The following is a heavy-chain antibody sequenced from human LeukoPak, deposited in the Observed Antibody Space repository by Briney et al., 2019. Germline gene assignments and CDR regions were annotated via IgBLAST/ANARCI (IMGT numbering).Heavy chain of an antibody. CDR2: IIPIFGTA. Sequence: ASVTVSCKASGGTFSSYAISWVRQAPGQGLEWMGGIIPIFGTANYAQKFQGRVTITTDESTSTAYMELSSLRSEDTAVYYCASHVMQLLRYPAGNYFDYWGQGTLVTVSS. V-gene: IGHV1-69*05. CDR1: GGTFSSYA. CDR3: ASHVMQLLRYPAGNYFDY. D-gene: IGHD2-15*01. J-gene: IGHJ4*02.